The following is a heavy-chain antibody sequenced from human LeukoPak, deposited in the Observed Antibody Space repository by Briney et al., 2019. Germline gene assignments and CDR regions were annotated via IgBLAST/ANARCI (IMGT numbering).Heavy chain of an antibody. J-gene: IGHJ4*02. CDR1: GFTFSDYY. D-gene: IGHD2-21*02. V-gene: IGHV3-11*01. CDR3: ARTRHIVVVTAIQYYFDY. CDR2: ISSSGSTI. Sequence: GGSLRLSCAASGFTFSDYYMSWIRQAPGQGLEWGSYISSSGSTIYYEDSVKGRFTISRDNAKNSLYLQINSLSAEYTAVYYCARTRHIVVVTAIQYYFDYWGQGTLVTVSS.